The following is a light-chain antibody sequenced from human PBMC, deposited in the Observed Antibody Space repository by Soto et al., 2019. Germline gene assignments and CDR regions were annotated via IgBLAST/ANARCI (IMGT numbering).Light chain of an antibody. CDR2: RNN. Sequence: QSVLTQPPSASGTPGQTVTISCSGSSSNLGTNYVYWYQQLPGSTPRLLIYRNNQRPSGVPDRFSGSKSGTSASLAISGLRSEDEADYYCAAWDDSLSALLFGGGTQLTVL. J-gene: IGLJ7*01. V-gene: IGLV1-47*01. CDR1: SSNLGTNY. CDR3: AAWDDSLSALL.